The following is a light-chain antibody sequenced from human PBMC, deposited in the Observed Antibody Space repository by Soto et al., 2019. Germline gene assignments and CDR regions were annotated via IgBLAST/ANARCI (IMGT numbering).Light chain of an antibody. CDR3: AAWYDSLNGWV. CDR2: STH. J-gene: IGLJ3*02. V-gene: IGLV1-44*01. Sequence: QSVLTQPPSASGTPGQRVTISCSGSNSNIGTYTVNWFRQVPGTAPSLLIFSTHQRPSGGPDRFSGSKSDTSASLAISGLQSEDEAAYYCAAWYDSLNGWVFGGGTKLTVL. CDR1: NSNIGTYT.